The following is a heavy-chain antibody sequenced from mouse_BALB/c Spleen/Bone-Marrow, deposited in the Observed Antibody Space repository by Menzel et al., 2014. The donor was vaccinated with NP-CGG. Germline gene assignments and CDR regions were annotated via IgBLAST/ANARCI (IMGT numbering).Heavy chain of an antibody. D-gene: IGHD1-1*01. Sequence: LVESGAELVRPGSSVKISCKTSGYAFSFYWMNWVKQRPGQGLEWIGRIYPGDGDTNYNGKFKGKATLTADTSSGTAYMQLSSLTSEDSAVYFCARAGLSTDYWGQGTSLTVSS. CDR1: GYAFSFYW. CDR2: IYPGDGDT. V-gene: IGHV1-80*01. CDR3: ARAGLSTDY. J-gene: IGHJ2*02.